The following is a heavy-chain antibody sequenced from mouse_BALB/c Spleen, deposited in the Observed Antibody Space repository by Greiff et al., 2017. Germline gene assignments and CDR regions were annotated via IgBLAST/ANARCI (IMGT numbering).Heavy chain of an antibody. CDR2: IWAGGST. CDR1: GFSLTSYG. CDR3: ARGLYYDYDGPLAMDY. D-gene: IGHD2-4*01. Sequence: VHLVESGPGLVAPSQSLSITCTVSGFSLTSYGVHWVRQPPGKGLEWLGVIWAGGSTNYNSALMSRLSISKDNSKSQVFLKMNSLQTDDTAMYYCARGLYYDYDGPLAMDYWGQGTSVTVSS. V-gene: IGHV2-9*02. J-gene: IGHJ4*01.